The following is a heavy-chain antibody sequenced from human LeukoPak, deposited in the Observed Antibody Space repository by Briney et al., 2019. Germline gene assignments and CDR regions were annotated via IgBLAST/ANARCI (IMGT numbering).Heavy chain of an antibody. CDR1: GFTFGDYA. CDR2: IRSKAYGGTT. Sequence: PGGSLRLSCTASGFTFGDYAMSWVRQAPGKGLEWVGFIRSKAYGGTTEYAASVKGRFTISRDDSKSIAYLQMNSLKTEDTAVYYCTRGVVPAAIRGYYYYYYMDVWGKGTTVTVSS. CDR3: TRGVVPAAIRGYYYYYYMDV. D-gene: IGHD2-2*02. V-gene: IGHV3-49*04. J-gene: IGHJ6*03.